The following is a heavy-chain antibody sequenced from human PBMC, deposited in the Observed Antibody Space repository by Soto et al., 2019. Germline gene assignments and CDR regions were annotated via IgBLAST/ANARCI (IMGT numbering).Heavy chain of an antibody. J-gene: IGHJ4*02. V-gene: IGHV4-59*08. CDR3: ARRWGRTFDY. Sequence: SEILSLTCTVSGGSISSYYWSWIRQPPGKGLEWIGYIYYSGSTNYNPSLKSRVTISVDTSKNQFSLKLSSVTAADTDVYYCARRWGRTFDYWGQGTLVTVSS. CDR2: IYYSGST. D-gene: IGHD7-27*01. CDR1: GGSISSYY.